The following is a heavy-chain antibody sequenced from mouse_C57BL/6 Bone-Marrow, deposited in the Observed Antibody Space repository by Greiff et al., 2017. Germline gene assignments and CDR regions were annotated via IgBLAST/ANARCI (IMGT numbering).Heavy chain of an antibody. D-gene: IGHD1-1*01. CDR3: ARDGSSYDWYFDV. J-gene: IGHJ1*03. V-gene: IGHV1-9*01. CDR2: ILPGSGST. Sequence: QVQLKESGAELMKPGASVKLSCKATGYTFTGYWIEWVKQRPGHGLEWIGEILPGSGSTNYNEKFKGKATFTADTSSNTAYMQLSSLTTEDSAIDYCARDGSSYDWYFDVWGTGTTVTVSS. CDR1: GYTFTGYW.